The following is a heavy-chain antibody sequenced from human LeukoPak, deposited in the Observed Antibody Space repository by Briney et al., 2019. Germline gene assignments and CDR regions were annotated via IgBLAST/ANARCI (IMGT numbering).Heavy chain of an antibody. CDR2: FDAEEGEG. Sequence: ASVTVSCKVSGYSLTDLAMHWVRQAPGKGLGWGGGFDAEEGEGVYAQGFQGRVTMTKDTSTNTAYMELRSLRSEDTAVYFCSTDLWGYCNGDCFPTEYWGQGTLVAVSS. CDR1: GYSLTDLA. J-gene: IGHJ4*02. D-gene: IGHD2-21*01. CDR3: STDLWGYCNGDCFPTEY. V-gene: IGHV1-24*01.